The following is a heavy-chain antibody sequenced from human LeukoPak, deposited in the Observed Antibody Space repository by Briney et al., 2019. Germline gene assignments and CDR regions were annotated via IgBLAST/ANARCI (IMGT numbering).Heavy chain of an antibody. D-gene: IGHD3-9*01. CDR3: AKDGYGDILTGQNAFDI. V-gene: IGHV3-9*01. Sequence: GGSLRLSCAASGFTFDDYAMHWVRQAPGKGLEWVSGISWNSGSIGYADSVKGRFTISRDNAKNSLYLQMNSLRAEDTALYYCAKDGYGDILTGQNAFDIRGQGTMVTVSS. CDR2: ISWNSGSI. J-gene: IGHJ3*02. CDR1: GFTFDDYA.